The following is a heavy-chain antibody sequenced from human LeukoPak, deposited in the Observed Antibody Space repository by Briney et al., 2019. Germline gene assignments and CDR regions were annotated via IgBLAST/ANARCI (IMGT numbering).Heavy chain of an antibody. CDR3: AKDGMYYYDSSGYHHLDY. J-gene: IGHJ4*02. CDR2: ISYDGSNK. CDR1: GFTFSIYG. D-gene: IGHD3-22*01. Sequence: GRSLRLSCAASGFTFSIYGMHWVRQAPGKGLEWVALISYDGSNKYYADSVKGRFTISRDNSKNTVYLQMNSLRAEDTAVYYCAKDGMYYYDSSGYHHLDYWGQGTLVTVSS. V-gene: IGHV3-30*18.